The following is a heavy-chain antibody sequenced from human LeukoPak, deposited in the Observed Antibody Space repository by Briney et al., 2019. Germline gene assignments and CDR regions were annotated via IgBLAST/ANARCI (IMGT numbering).Heavy chain of an antibody. V-gene: IGHV1-69*05. D-gene: IGHD5-12*01. CDR1: GGTFSSYA. Sequence: ASVKVSCKASGGTFSSYAISWVRQAPGQGLEWMGGIIPIFGTANYAQKFQGRVTITTDESTSTAYMGLSSLRSEDTAVYYCARGLSVATTYRYYFDYWGQGTLVTVSS. CDR2: IIPIFGTA. J-gene: IGHJ4*02. CDR3: ARGLSVATTYRYYFDY.